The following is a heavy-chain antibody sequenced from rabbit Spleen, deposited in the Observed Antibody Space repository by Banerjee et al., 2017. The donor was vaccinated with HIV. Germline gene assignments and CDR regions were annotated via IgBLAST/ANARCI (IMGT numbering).Heavy chain of an antibody. CDR1: GVSLNDKD. CDR2: IDPVFGIT. J-gene: IGHJ3*01. CDR3: ARDGAGGSYFAL. V-gene: IGHV1S47*01. D-gene: IGHD8-1*01. Sequence: QEQLEESGGGLVKPEGSLTLTCKASGVSLNDKDVMCWVRQAPGKGLEWIGYIDPVFGITYYASWVNGRFSISRENAQNTVFLQMTSLTAADTATYFCARDGAGGSYFALWGQGTLVTVS.